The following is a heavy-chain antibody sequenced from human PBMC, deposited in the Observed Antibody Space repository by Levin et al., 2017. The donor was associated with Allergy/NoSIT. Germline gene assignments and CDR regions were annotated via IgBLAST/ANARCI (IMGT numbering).Heavy chain of an antibody. J-gene: IGHJ5*02. Sequence: ASVKVSCKVSGYTLTELSMHWVRQAPGKGLEWMGGFDPEDGETLYAQKFQGRVTMTEDTSTDTAYMELSSLRSEDTAVYYCATSDYSGRRGWFDPWGQGTLVTVSS. V-gene: IGHV1-24*01. D-gene: IGHD2-15*01. CDR2: FDPEDGET. CDR3: ATSDYSGRRGWFDP. CDR1: GYTLTELS.